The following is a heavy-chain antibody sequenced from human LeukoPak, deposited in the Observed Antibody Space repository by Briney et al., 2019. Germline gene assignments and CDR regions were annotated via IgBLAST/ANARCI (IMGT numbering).Heavy chain of an antibody. V-gene: IGHV4-59*01. Sequence: KPSETLSLTCTVSGGSISSYYWSWIRQPPGKGLEWIGYIYYSGSTNYNPSLKSRVTISVDTSKNQFSLKLSSVTAADTAVYYCAKGHGGVLRFLDPGCFDYGGQGTLVTVSS. J-gene: IGHJ4*02. D-gene: IGHD3-3*01. CDR3: AKGHGGVLRFLDPGCFDY. CDR1: GGSISSYY. CDR2: IYYSGST.